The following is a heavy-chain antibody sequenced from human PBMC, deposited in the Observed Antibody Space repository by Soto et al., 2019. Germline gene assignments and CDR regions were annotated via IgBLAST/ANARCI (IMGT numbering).Heavy chain of an antibody. CDR2: ISGSGGST. J-gene: IGHJ4*02. Sequence: GGSRRLSCAASGFTFNTYAMSWVRQTPGGRLEWVSGISGSGGSTFHADSVKGRFTISRDNSWKTVDLQMNSLRAEDTAIYYCAKNWGGIPRGYLDYWGLGTLVTVSS. CDR3: AKNWGGIPRGYLDY. D-gene: IGHD3-16*01. V-gene: IGHV3-23*01. CDR1: GFTFNTYA.